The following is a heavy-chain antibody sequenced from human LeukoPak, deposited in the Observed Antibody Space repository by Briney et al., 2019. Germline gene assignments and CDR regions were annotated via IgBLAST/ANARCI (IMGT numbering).Heavy chain of an antibody. CDR3: ARIPRGRYDFEI. J-gene: IGHJ3*02. V-gene: IGHV3-74*01. Sequence: GGSLRLSCVASGFTFSSYWMHWVRQAPGKGLIWVSRINTDGSTTSYADSVKGRFTISRDNAKNTVYLQMNSLRAEDTAVYYCARIPRGRYDFEIWGQGTMVTVSS. CDR2: INTDGSTT. D-gene: IGHD3-16*01. CDR1: GFTFSSYW.